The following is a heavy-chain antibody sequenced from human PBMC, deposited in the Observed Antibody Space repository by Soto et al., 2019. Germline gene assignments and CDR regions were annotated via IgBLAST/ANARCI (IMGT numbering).Heavy chain of an antibody. CDR1: GGFVSSGNYY. CDR3: ARVERGTATTVVDAFDI. CDR2: MSHSGGT. Sequence: QEQLQQWGAGLLKPSETLSLTCAVYGGFVSSGNYYWSWIRQPPGKGLEWIGEMSHSGGTHFNPSVKSRFSMSVGTSENQFSLKMSAMTAAGTALYYCARVERGTATTVVDAFDIWGPGTMVTVSS. J-gene: IGHJ3*02. D-gene: IGHD1-1*01. V-gene: IGHV4-34*01.